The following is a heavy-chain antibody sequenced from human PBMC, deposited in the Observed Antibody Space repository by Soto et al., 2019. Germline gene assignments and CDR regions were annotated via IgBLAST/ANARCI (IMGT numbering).Heavy chain of an antibody. D-gene: IGHD3-16*02. CDR2: IGSTAGRTS. CDR3: AKGVLSLHYGMEV. V-gene: IGHV3-23*01. CDR1: GFTFNTYP. J-gene: IGHJ6*02. Sequence: PGGSLRLSCATSGFTFNTYPMTWVRQAPGKGLEWVSSIGSTAGRTSSYADSVKGRFAISRDFSDNTVYLQMNNLRVDDTAVYFCAKGVLSLHYGMEVWGQGTTVTVSS.